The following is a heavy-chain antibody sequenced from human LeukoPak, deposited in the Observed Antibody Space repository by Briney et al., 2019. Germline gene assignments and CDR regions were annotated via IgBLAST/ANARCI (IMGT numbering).Heavy chain of an antibody. D-gene: IGHD3-22*01. Sequence: GGSLRLSCAASGFTFSSYWMNWARQAPGKGLEWVASINHNGNVNYYVDSVKGRFSISRDNSKNTLHLQMNSLRAEDTAVYYCAKSLTYYHENSDSIWGQGTLVTVSS. J-gene: IGHJ4*02. V-gene: IGHV3-7*03. CDR3: AKSLTYYHENSDSI. CDR2: INHNGNVN. CDR1: GFTFSSYW.